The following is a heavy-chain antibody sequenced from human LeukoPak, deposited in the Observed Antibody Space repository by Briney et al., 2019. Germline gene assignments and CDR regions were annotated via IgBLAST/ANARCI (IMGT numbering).Heavy chain of an antibody. CDR3: AKGQDYSNYYYFDY. D-gene: IGHD4-11*01. CDR1: GFTFSSYA. J-gene: IGHJ4*02. Sequence: GGSLRLSCAASGFTFSSYAMSWVRQGPGKGLEWVSVISGSGGSTYYADSVEGRFTISRDNSKNTLYLQMNSLRAEDTAVYYCAKGQDYSNYYYFDYWGQGTLVTVSS. V-gene: IGHV3-23*01. CDR2: ISGSGGST.